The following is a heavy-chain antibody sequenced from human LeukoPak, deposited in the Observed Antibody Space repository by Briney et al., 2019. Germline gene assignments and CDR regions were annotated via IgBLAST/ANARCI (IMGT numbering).Heavy chain of an antibody. J-gene: IGHJ6*03. Sequence: GGSLRLSCAASGFTFSSYEMNWVRQAPGKGLEWVSYISSSGSTIYYADSVKGRFTVSRDNAKNSLYLQMNSLRAEDTAVYYCAKEKNDYSDYSYMDVWGKGTTVTVSS. CDR1: GFTFSSYE. CDR2: ISSSGSTI. V-gene: IGHV3-48*03. CDR3: AKEKNDYSDYSYMDV. D-gene: IGHD4-11*01.